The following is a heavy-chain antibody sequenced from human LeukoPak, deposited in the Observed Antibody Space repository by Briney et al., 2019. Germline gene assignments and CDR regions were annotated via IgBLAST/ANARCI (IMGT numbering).Heavy chain of an antibody. J-gene: IGHJ4*02. V-gene: IGHV3-23*01. CDR2: ISGSGGST. CDR3: AKVGKKYSGSYFH. D-gene: IGHD1-26*01. CDR1: GFTFSSYG. Sequence: GGSLRLSCAASGFTFSSYGMSWVRQAPGKGLEWVSAISGSGGSTYYADSVKGRFTISRDSSKNTLYLQMNSLRAEDTAVYYCAKVGKKYSGSYFHWGQGTLVTVSS.